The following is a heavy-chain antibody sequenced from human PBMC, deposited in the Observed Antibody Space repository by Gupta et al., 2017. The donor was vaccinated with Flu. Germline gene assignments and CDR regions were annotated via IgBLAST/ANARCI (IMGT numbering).Heavy chain of an antibody. CDR1: FTFSSHS. CDR2: ISTWSSTR. Sequence: FTFSSHSMNWVRQAPGKGLEWVSHISTWSSTRYDADSVKGRFTISRDKAKNSLYLQMKSLRAEDTAVYYCAREGVYERLSYYGRDVWGQGTAVTVSS. CDR3: AREGVYERLSYYGRDV. V-gene: IGHV3-48*01. J-gene: IGHJ6*02. D-gene: IGHD2-8*01.